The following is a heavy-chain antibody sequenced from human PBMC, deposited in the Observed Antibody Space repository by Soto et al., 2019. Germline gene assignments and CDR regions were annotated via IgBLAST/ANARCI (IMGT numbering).Heavy chain of an antibody. Sequence: PGESLKISLKGSGYSFSTYWVGWVRQMPGKGLEWMGFIYLRHSDTRYSPPFQGQVTISADKSISTAYLQWSSLKASDTAMYYCARLADRVFGYWGQGTLVTVSS. CDR1: GYSFSTYW. D-gene: IGHD5-12*01. CDR2: IYLRHSDT. J-gene: IGHJ4*02. CDR3: ARLADRVFGY. V-gene: IGHV5-51*01.